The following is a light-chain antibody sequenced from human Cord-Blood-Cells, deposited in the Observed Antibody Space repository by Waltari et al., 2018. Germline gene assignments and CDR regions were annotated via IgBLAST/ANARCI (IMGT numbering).Light chain of an antibody. J-gene: IGKJ5*01. CDR3: QQLNSYPIT. CDR1: QGIRSY. Sequence: DIQLTQSPSFLSASVGDRVPITCRASQGIRSYLAWYQQKPGKAPKLLIYAASNLQSGVPSRFSGSGFETEFTLTISSLQPEDFATYYCQQLNSYPITVGQGTRLEIK. CDR2: AAS. V-gene: IGKV1-9*01.